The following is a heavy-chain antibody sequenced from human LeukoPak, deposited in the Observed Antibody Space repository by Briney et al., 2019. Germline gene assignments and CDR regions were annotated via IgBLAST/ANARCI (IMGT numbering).Heavy chain of an antibody. J-gene: IGHJ4*02. V-gene: IGHV1-69*04. D-gene: IGHD2-15*01. Sequence: ASVKVSCKASGGTFNSYAISWVRQAPGQGLEWMGRIIPILGIANYAQKFQGRVTITADKSTSTAYMELSSLRSEDTAVYYCAREEGEGCSGGSCYRTPNYFDYWGQGTLVTVSS. CDR1: GGTFNSYA. CDR3: AREEGEGCSGGSCYRTPNYFDY. CDR2: IIPILGIA.